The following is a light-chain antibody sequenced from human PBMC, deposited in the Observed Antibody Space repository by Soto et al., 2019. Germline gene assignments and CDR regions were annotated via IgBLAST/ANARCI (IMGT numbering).Light chain of an antibody. J-gene: IGKJ4*01. V-gene: IGKV3-11*01. CDR1: QSFSSY. Sequence: EIVWTQSPATLSLSPGERATLSCRASQSFSSYLAWYQQKPGQAPRLLIYDASNRATGIPARFSGSGSGTAVTLTISSLEPEDFAVYYCQQRSNWPPLTFGGGTKVEIK. CDR2: DAS. CDR3: QQRSNWPPLT.